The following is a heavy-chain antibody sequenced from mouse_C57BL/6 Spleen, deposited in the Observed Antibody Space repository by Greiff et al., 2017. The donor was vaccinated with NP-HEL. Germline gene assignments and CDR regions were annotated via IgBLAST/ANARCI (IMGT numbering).Heavy chain of an antibody. CDR3: ARTGSSYDYFDY. Sequence: VQLQHPGAELVKPGASVKLSCKASGYTFTSYWMHWVKQRPGQGLEWIGMIHPNSGSTNYNEKFKSKATLTVDKSSSTAYMQLSSLTSEDSAVYYCARTGSSYDYFDYWGQGTTLTVSS. V-gene: IGHV1-64*01. CDR2: IHPNSGST. J-gene: IGHJ2*01. D-gene: IGHD1-1*01. CDR1: GYTFTSYW.